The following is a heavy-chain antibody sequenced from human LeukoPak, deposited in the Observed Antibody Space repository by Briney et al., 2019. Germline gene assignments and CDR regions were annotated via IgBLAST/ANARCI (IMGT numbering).Heavy chain of an antibody. CDR1: GGSISSSSYY. Sequence: SETLSLTCTVSGGSISSSSYYWGWIRPPPGKGLEWIGSIYYSGSTYYNPSLKSRVTISVDTSKNQFSLKLSSVTAADTAVYYCAGPYYDFWSGSLDAFDIWGQGTMVTVSS. V-gene: IGHV4-39*01. CDR3: AGPYYDFWSGSLDAFDI. CDR2: IYYSGST. D-gene: IGHD3-3*01. J-gene: IGHJ3*02.